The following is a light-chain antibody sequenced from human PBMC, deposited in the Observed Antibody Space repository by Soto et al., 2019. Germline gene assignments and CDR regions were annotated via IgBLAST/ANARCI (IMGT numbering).Light chain of an antibody. CDR3: QQYGSSPLT. CDR2: DVS. Sequence: DLQITHSPSTLSTSVGDLVIISCLASHSISSWLAWYQQKPGKAPKLLIYDVSSLQSGVPSRFSGSGSGTEFTLTISRLEPEDSAVYYCQQYGSSPLTFGGGTKVDIK. CDR1: HSISSW. V-gene: IGKV1-5*01. J-gene: IGKJ4*01.